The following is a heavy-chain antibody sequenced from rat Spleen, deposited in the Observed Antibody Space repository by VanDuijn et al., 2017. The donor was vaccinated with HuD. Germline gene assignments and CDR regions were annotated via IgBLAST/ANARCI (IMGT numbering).Heavy chain of an antibody. CDR2: ISTVSEYT. CDR1: GFTFSNFY. CDR3: ARHAGYYSGDYIMDA. V-gene: IGHV5-25*01. D-gene: IGHD1-1*01. J-gene: IGHJ4*01. Sequence: EVQLVESGGGLVQPGRSMKLSCAASGFTFSNFYVAWVRQAPTKGLEWVASISTVSEYTYCRDSVRGRFTISRDNAKSTLYLQIDSLRSEDTATYYCARHAGYYSGDYIMDAWGQGASVTVSS.